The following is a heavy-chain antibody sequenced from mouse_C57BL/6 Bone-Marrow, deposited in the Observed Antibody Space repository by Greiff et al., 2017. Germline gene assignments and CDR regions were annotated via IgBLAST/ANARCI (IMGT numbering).Heavy chain of an antibody. CDR3: AKLDYSKRYYAMDY. CDR2: IYPSDSET. D-gene: IGHD2-5*01. V-gene: IGHV1-61*01. J-gene: IGHJ4*01. CDR1: GYTFTSYW. Sequence: VQLQQPGAELVRPGSSVKLSCKASGYTFTSYWMDWVKQRPGQGLEWIGNIYPSDSETHYNQKFKDKATLTVDKSSSTAYMQLSSLASEDSAVYYCAKLDYSKRYYAMDYWGQGTSVTVSS.